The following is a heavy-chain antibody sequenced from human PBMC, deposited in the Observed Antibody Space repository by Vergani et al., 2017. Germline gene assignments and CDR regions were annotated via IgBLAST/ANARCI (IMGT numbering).Heavy chain of an antibody. J-gene: IGHJ4*02. Sequence: QVQLQQWGAGLLKPSETLSLTCAVYGGSFSGYYWSWIRQPPGKGLEWIGEINHSGSTNYNPSLKSRVTISVDTSKNQFSLKLSSVTAADTAVYYCARDLTYHPRPIDWGQGTLVTVSS. CDR3: ARDLTYHPRPID. CDR1: GGSFSGYY. CDR2: INHSGST. V-gene: IGHV4-34*01. D-gene: IGHD2-2*01.